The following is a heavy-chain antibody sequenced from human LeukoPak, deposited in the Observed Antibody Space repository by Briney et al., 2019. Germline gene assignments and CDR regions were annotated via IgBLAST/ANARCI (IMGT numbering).Heavy chain of an antibody. CDR3: ARYGQQLVSDY. CDR2: ISSSGSTL. D-gene: IGHD6-13*01. J-gene: IGHJ4*02. CDR1: GFTFSNYE. Sequence: GGSLRLSCAASGFTFSNYEMYWVRQAPGKGLEWLSYISSSGSTLYYADSVKGQFTISRDNAKSSLYLQMNSLRAEDTAVYYCARYGQQLVSDYWGQGTLLTVSS. V-gene: IGHV3-48*03.